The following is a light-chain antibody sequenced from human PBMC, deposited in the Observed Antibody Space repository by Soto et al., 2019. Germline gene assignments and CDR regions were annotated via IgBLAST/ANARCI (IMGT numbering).Light chain of an antibody. CDR2: AAS. CDR3: QQTYTTRALT. V-gene: IGKV1-39*01. J-gene: IGKJ4*01. Sequence: DIQMTQSPTSLSASLGDRVTITCRASQDINSYLNWYQHKPGKSPKLLIYAASSLQSGVPSRFSGSESGTDFTLTINSLQPDDSAIYYCQQTYTTRALTFGGGTKVDI. CDR1: QDINSY.